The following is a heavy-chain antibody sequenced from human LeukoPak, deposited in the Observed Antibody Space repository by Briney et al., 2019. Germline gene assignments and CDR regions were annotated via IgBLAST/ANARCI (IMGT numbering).Heavy chain of an antibody. D-gene: IGHD3-22*01. CDR3: ASFPKRGYYDSSGSAY. CDR1: GGSISSYY. J-gene: IGHJ4*02. Sequence: SETLSLTCTVSGGSISSYYWSWIRQPPGKGLEWIGYIYYSGSTNYNPSLKSRVTISVDTSKNQFSLKLSSVTAADTAVYYCASFPKRGYYDSSGSAYWGQGTLVTVSS. CDR2: IYYSGST. V-gene: IGHV4-59*12.